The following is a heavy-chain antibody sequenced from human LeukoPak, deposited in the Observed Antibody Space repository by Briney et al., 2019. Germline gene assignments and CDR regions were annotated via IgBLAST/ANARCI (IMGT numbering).Heavy chain of an antibody. D-gene: IGHD2-2*01. Sequence: SETLSLTCTVSGGSISSYYWSWIRQPPGKGLEWIGYIYYSGSTNYNPSLKSRVTISVDTSKNQFSLKLSSVTAADTAVYYCARDLRYCSSTSCYYAFDIWGQGTMVTVSS. CDR2: IYYSGST. CDR1: GGSISSYY. V-gene: IGHV4-59*01. CDR3: ARDLRYCSSTSCYYAFDI. J-gene: IGHJ3*02.